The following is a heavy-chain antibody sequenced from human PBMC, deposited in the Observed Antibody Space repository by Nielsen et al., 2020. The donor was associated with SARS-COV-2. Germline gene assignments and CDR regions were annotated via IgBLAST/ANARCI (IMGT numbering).Heavy chain of an antibody. CDR2: IYYSGST. CDR1: GGSISSGGYY. CDR3: ARLPADGYSFDY. V-gene: IGHV4-31*03. D-gene: IGHD5-24*01. J-gene: IGHJ4*02. Sequence: LRLSCTVSGGSISSGGYYWSWIRQHPGKGLEWVGYIYYSGSTYYNPSLKSRVIISLDTSKNQFSLKLSSVTAADTAVYFCARLPADGYSFDYWGQGTLVTVSS.